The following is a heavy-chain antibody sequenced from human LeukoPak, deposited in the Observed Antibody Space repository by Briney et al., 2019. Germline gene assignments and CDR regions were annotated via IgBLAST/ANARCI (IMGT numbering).Heavy chain of an antibody. CDR2: IWYDGSNK. V-gene: IGHV3-33*08. D-gene: IGHD1-26*01. CDR1: GFTFTTYW. J-gene: IGHJ4*02. Sequence: GGSLRLSCAASGFTFTTYWMHWVRQAPGKGLEWVAVIWYDGSNKYYADSVKGRFTISRDNSKNTLYLQMNSLRAEDTAVYYCARGRQELPDFDYWGQGTLVTVSS. CDR3: ARGRQELPDFDY.